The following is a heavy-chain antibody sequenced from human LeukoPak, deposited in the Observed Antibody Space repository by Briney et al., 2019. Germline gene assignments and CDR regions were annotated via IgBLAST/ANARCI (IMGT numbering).Heavy chain of an antibody. Sequence: GESLKISCKGSGYSFTSYWISWVRQMPRKGLEWMGRIDPSDSYTNYSPSFQGHVTISADKSISTAYLQWSSLKASDTAMYYCATEYCSGGSCYSMDYWGQGTLVTVSS. V-gene: IGHV5-10-1*01. CDR2: IDPSDSYT. CDR3: ATEYCSGGSCYSMDY. J-gene: IGHJ4*02. D-gene: IGHD2-15*01. CDR1: GYSFTSYW.